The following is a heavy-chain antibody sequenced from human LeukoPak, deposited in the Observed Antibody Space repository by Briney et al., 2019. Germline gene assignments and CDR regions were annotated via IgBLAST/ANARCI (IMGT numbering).Heavy chain of an antibody. CDR2: ISAYNGNT. D-gene: IGHD5-12*01. Sequence: GASVKVSCKASGYAFTSYGISWLRQAPGQGLEWMGWISAYNGNTNYAQKLQGRVTMTTDTSTSTAYMELRSLRSDDTAVYYCEVRGYSGYEYFDYWGQGIVVTVSS. CDR1: GYAFTSYG. V-gene: IGHV1-18*01. CDR3: EVRGYSGYEYFDY. J-gene: IGHJ4*02.